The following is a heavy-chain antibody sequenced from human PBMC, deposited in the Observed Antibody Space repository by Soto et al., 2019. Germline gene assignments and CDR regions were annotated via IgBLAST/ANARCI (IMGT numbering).Heavy chain of an antibody. D-gene: IGHD3-9*01. Sequence: PSENLSLTCAVYGGSFSGYYCSWIRQPPGKGLEWNGEINHSRSTNYNPSLKSRVTISVDTSKNHFPLKLSFVTAADTAAYHCGRDAVTYLLRYFDRGHYWFDPCGQGTLVTVSS. J-gene: IGHJ5*02. V-gene: IGHV4-34*01. CDR2: INHSRST. CDR1: GGSFSGYY. CDR3: GRDAVTYLLRYFDRGHYWFDP.